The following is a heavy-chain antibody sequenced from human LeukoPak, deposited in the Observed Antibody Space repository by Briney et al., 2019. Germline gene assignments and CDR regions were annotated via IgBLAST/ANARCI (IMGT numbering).Heavy chain of an antibody. V-gene: IGHV3-30*02. CDR1: GFTFSSYG. J-gene: IGHJ4*02. CDR2: IRYDGSNK. D-gene: IGHD2-15*01. CDR3: VRENRYCSGGSSCRDFDY. Sequence: GGSLRLSCAASGFTFSSYGMHWVRQAPGKGLEWVAFIRYDGSNKYYADSVKGGFNISRDNAKKSVYLKMHSLRVEDTAVYYCVRENRYCSGGSSCRDFDYWGQGTLVTVSS.